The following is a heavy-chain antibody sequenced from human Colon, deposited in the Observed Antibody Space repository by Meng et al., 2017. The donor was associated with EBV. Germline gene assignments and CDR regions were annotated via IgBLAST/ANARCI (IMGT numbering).Heavy chain of an antibody. V-gene: IGHV4-34*01. CDR2: IDHRGNT. CDR1: GGSFRDYY. CDR3: ARRGPSGNFSP. D-gene: IGHD3-10*01. J-gene: IGHJ5*02. Sequence: QWQLQHGGAGLLKPSETLSRSCAVYGGSFRDYYWTWSRHPPGKGLEWIGEIDHRGNTKYNPSLKSRVTISLDTSKKQFSLKVSSVTAADSAVYYCARRGPSGNFSPWSQGALVTVSS.